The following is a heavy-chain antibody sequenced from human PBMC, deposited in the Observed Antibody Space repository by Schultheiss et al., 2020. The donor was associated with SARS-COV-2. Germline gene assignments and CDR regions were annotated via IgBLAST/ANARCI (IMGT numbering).Heavy chain of an antibody. CDR3: AKSPNYYYYYYMDV. CDR2: ISGSGGST. J-gene: IGHJ6*03. Sequence: ETLSLTCAVYGGSFSGYYWSWIRQPPGKGLEWVSAISGSGGSTYYADSVKGRFTISRDNSKNTLYLQMNSLRAEDTAVYYCAKSPNYYYYYYMDVWGKGTTVTVSS. CDR1: GGSFSGYY. V-gene: IGHV3-23*01.